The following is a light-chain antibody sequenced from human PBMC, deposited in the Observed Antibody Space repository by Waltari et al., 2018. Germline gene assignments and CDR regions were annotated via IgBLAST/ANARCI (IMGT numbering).Light chain of an antibody. CDR2: GYN. V-gene: IGLV1-40*01. J-gene: IGLJ2*01. CDR1: RSNIGEESD. CDR3: QSYDSSLTASV. Sequence: QSGLTQPPSVSGPPGQRVTTSCTGTRSNIGEESDAHWYQVLPGTAPKLLIFGYNNRPSGVPDRFSGSKSGTSASLAITELQAEDEADYYCQSYDSSLTASVFGGGTKLTVL.